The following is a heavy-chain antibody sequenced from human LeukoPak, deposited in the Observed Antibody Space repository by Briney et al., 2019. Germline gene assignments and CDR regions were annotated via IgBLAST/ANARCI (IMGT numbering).Heavy chain of an antibody. V-gene: IGHV3-48*04. D-gene: IGHD3-22*01. CDR3: ARSQSPYYYDSSGYYYFDY. CDR1: GFTFTNHG. J-gene: IGHJ4*02. Sequence: GGSLRLSCAASGFTFTNHGMNWVRQAPGKGLEWVSYISSSGSTIYYADSVKGRFTISRDNAKNSLYLQMNSLRAEDTAVYYCARSQSPYYYDSSGYYYFDYWGQGTLVTVSS. CDR2: ISSSGSTI.